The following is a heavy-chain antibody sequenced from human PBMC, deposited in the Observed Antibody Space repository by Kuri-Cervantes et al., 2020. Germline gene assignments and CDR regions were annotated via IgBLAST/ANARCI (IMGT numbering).Heavy chain of an antibody. CDR1: GFTFSNYW. CDR3: AVGEDRVGWLPFDI. J-gene: IGHJ3*02. V-gene: IGHV3-7*03. CDR2: IKQDGSEK. D-gene: IGHD3-3*01. Sequence: LSLTCAASGFTFSNYWMSWVRQAPGKGLEWVANIKQDGSEKYYADSVKGRFTISRGNAKNSLYLQMNSLRAEDTALYYCAVGEDRVGWLPFDIWGQGTMVTVSS.